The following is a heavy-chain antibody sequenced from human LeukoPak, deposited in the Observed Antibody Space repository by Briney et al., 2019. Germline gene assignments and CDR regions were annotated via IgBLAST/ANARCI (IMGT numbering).Heavy chain of an antibody. Sequence: ASVKVSCKASGYTFTSCGTSWVRQAPGQGLEWMGWISAYNGNTNYAQKLQGRVTMTTDTSTSTAYMELRSLRSDDTAVYYCARDYDILTGYLAPAAFDIWGQGTMVTVSS. D-gene: IGHD3-9*01. CDR1: GYTFTSCG. CDR3: ARDYDILTGYLAPAAFDI. J-gene: IGHJ3*02. CDR2: ISAYNGNT. V-gene: IGHV1-18*01.